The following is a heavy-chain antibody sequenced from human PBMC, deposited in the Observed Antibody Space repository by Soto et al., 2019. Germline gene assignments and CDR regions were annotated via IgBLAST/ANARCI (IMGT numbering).Heavy chain of an antibody. CDR1: GDSVSSNSAA. Sequence: PSQTLSLPCAISGDSVSSNSAAWNWIRQSPSRGLEWLGRTYYRSKWYNDYAVSVKSRITINPDTSKNQFSLQLNSVTPEDTAVYYCARGVVVAATGYYYYGMDVWGQGTTVTVSS. CDR3: ARGVVVAATGYYYYGMDV. V-gene: IGHV6-1*01. J-gene: IGHJ6*02. CDR2: TYYRSKWYN. D-gene: IGHD2-15*01.